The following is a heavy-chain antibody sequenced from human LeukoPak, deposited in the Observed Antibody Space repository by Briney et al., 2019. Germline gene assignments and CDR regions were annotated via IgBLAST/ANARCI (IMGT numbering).Heavy chain of an antibody. CDR1: GFTFSSYA. CDR2: IRSKAFGGTT. D-gene: IGHD2-2*01. V-gene: IGHV3-49*04. J-gene: IGHJ4*02. CDR3: TPWRNNADPFDC. Sequence: GGSLRLSCAASGFTFSSYAMSWVRQAPGKGLEWVGFIRSKAFGGTTEYAASVKGRFTISRDDSKSVAYLQMDGLETDDTGIYYCTPWRNNADPFDCWGQGTLVTVSS.